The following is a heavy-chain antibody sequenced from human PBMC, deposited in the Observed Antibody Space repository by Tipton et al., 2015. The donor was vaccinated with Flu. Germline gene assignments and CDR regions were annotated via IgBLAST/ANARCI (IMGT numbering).Heavy chain of an antibody. CDR1: GGSFSGYY. D-gene: IGHD6-19*01. CDR2: IYHSGST. CDR3: ARDLAPYSSGWYVPLAWGFDY. Sequence: TLSLTCAVYGGSFSGYYWSWIRQPPGKGLEWIGSIYHSGSTYYNPSLKSRVTISVDTSKNQLSLKLSSVTAADTAVYYCARDLAPYSSGWYVPLAWGFDYWGQGTLVTVSS. J-gene: IGHJ4*02. V-gene: IGHV4-34*01.